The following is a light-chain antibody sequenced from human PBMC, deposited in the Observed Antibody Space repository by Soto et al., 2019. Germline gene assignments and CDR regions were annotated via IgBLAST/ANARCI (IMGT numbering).Light chain of an antibody. CDR3: QEYNSDPRT. CDR2: AAS. Sequence: DIQMTQSPSSLSASVGDRVTITCRASQAISNSLAWYQQKPGKVPKLLIYAASTLQSGVPSRFRGNGSGTDFTLTSSSLQPEDVATSYCQEYNSDPRTFVQGTEVEIK. V-gene: IGKV1-27*01. CDR1: QAISNS. J-gene: IGKJ1*01.